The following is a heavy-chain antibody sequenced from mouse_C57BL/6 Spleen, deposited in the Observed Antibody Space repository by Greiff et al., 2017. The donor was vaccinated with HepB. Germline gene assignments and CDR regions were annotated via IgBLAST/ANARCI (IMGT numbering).Heavy chain of an antibody. Sequence: QVQLQQSGAELVKPGASVKISCKASGYAFSSYWMNWVKQRPGKGLEWIGQIYPGDGDTNYNGKFKGKATLTADKSSSTAYMQLSSLTSEDSAVYFCAREGVSGLWFAYWGQGTLVTVSA. V-gene: IGHV1-80*01. J-gene: IGHJ3*01. CDR1: GYAFSSYW. D-gene: IGHD3-2*02. CDR2: IYPGDGDT. CDR3: AREGVSGLWFAY.